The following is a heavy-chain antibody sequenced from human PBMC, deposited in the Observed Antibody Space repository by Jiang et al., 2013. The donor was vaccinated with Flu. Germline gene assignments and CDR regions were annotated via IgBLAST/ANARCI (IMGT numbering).Heavy chain of an antibody. CDR3: ARETYYYDSSGYYSIHDL. CDR1: GGSISSYY. Sequence: GPGLVKPSETLSLTCTVSGGSISSYYWSWIRQPPGKGLEWIGYMYDSGSTNYNPSLKSRVIISVDTSKNQFSLKLSSVTAADTAVYYCARETYYYDSSGYYSIHDLWGRGTLVTVSS. J-gene: IGHJ2*01. D-gene: IGHD3-22*01. V-gene: IGHV4-59*01. CDR2: MYDSGST.